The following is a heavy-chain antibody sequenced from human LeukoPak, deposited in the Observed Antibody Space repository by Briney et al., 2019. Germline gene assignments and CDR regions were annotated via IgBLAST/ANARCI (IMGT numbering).Heavy chain of an antibody. Sequence: ASVKVSCKASGGTFSSYAISWVRQAPGQGLEWMGGIIPIFGTANYAQKLQGRVTMTTDTSTSTAYMELRSLRSDDTAVYYCARDPGGSGSYSWFDPWGQGTLVTVSS. V-gene: IGHV1-69*05. CDR2: IIPIFGTA. J-gene: IGHJ5*02. CDR1: GGTFSSYA. CDR3: ARDPGGSGSYSWFDP. D-gene: IGHD3-10*01.